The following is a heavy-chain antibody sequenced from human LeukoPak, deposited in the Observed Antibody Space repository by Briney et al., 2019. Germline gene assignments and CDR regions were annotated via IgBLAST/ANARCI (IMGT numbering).Heavy chain of an antibody. CDR1: GGSISSGGYS. CDR3: ARLSSGWFSG. CDR2: IYHSGST. Sequence: SQTLSLTCAVSGGSISSGGYSWSWIRQPPGKGLEWIGYIYHSGSTYYNPSLKSRVTISVDTSKNQFSLKLSSVTATDTAVYYCARLSSGWFSGWGQGTLVTVSS. J-gene: IGHJ4*02. D-gene: IGHD6-13*01. V-gene: IGHV4-30-2*03.